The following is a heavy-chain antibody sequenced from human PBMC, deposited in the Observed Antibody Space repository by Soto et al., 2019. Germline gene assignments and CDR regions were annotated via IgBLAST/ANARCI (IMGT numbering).Heavy chain of an antibody. V-gene: IGHV3-66*01. CDR2: ISSDDNT. Sequence: GSLRLSCAASGFIVSNIFMTWVRQAPGKGLEWLSTISSDDNTYYADSVKGRFTISRDSPKNTLYLHMNSLRAEDTAVYHCARDILGGSYDFSHGGQGALVTVSS. CDR3: ARDILGGSYDFSH. D-gene: IGHD3-3*01. J-gene: IGHJ1*01. CDR1: GFIVSNIF.